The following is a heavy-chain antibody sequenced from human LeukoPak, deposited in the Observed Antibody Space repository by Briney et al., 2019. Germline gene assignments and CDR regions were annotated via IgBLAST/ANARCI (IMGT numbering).Heavy chain of an antibody. Sequence: PGGSLRLSCAASGFTFSSYWMSWVRQAPGKGLEWVANIKQDGSEKYYVDSVKGRFTISRDNAKNSLYPQMNSLRAEDTAVYYCARDSSSWRRGGDYWGQGTLVTVSS. D-gene: IGHD6-13*01. J-gene: IGHJ4*02. CDR3: ARDSSSWRRGGDY. CDR1: GFTFSSYW. V-gene: IGHV3-7*01. CDR2: IKQDGSEK.